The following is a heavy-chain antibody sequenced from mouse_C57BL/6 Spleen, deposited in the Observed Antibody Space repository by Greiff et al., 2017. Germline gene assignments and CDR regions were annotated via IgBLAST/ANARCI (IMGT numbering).Heavy chain of an antibody. V-gene: IGHV1-52*01. CDR3: ARGACYGDY. D-gene: IGHD2-10*01. Sequence: QVRLQQPGAELVRPGSSVKLSCKASGYTFTSYWMHWVKQRPIQGLEWIGNIDPSDSETHYNQKFKDKATLTGDKSSSTAYMQLSSLTSEDSAVYYCARGACYGDYWGQGTTLTVSS. CDR2: IDPSDSET. CDR1: GYTFTSYW. J-gene: IGHJ2*01.